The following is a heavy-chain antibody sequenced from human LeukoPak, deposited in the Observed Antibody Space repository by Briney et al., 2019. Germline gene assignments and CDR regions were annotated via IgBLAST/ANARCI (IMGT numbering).Heavy chain of an antibody. Sequence: GGSLRLSCTASGFTFSRYWMTWVRQAPGKGLEWVANIKQDGSEKYYVDSVKGRFTISRDNSKNTVSLQMNSLRAEDTAVYYCAGDGWHGLFTYWGQGTLVTVSS. J-gene: IGHJ4*02. CDR3: AGDGWHGLFTY. V-gene: IGHV3-7*04. D-gene: IGHD5-24*01. CDR2: IKQDGSEK. CDR1: GFTFSRYW.